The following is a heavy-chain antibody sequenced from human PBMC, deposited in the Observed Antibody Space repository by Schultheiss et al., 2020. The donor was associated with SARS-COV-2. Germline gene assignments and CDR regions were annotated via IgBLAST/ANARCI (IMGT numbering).Heavy chain of an antibody. D-gene: IGHD5-24*01. CDR3: ARAGDGYNLFDY. CDR1: GDSISSGDYY. Sequence: SETLSLTCTVSGDSISSGDYYWNWIRQPPGKGLEWIGSIYYSGSTNYNPSLKSRVTISVDTSKNQFSLKLSSVTAADTAVYYCARAGDGYNLFDYWGQGTLVTVSS. J-gene: IGHJ4*02. CDR2: IYYSGST. V-gene: IGHV4-61*08.